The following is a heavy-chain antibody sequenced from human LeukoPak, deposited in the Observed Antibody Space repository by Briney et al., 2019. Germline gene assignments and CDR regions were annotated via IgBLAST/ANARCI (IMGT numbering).Heavy chain of an antibody. CDR3: AKDRVGYCSGGSCYSEAYWFDP. Sequence: GGSLRLACAASGFTFSSYGMHWVRQAPGKGLEWVAVISYDGSNKYYADSVKGRFTISRDNSKNTLYLQMNSLRAEDTAVYYCAKDRVGYCSGGSCYSEAYWFDPWGQGTLVTVSS. V-gene: IGHV3-30*18. CDR1: GFTFSSYG. D-gene: IGHD2-15*01. J-gene: IGHJ5*02. CDR2: ISYDGSNK.